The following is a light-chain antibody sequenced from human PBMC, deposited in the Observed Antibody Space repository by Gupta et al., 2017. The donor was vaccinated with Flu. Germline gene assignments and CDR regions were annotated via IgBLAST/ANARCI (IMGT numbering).Light chain of an antibody. CDR2: EDN. J-gene: IGLJ3*02. CDR1: SGNIANND. V-gene: IGLV6-57*03. CDR3: QSYDITSWV. Sequence: FVLTQPHPVSESPGKTVTISCSRSSGNIANNDVQWYQQPPGRAPITVIYEDNRRPSGVPDRFSGSDDSSSNSASLTSSGLETEDEAYYYCQSYDITSWVFGGGTKLTVL.